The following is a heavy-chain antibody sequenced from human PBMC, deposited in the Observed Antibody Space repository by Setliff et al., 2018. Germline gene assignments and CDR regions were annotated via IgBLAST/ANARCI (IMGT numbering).Heavy chain of an antibody. V-gene: IGHV1-69*08. J-gene: IGHJ4*02. Sequence: GASVKVSCKASGGTFSIYTISWVRQAPGQGLEWMGRIIPIFGTANYAQKFQGRVTITADKSTSTAYMELSSLRSEDTAVYYCATSTRDDPLFDYWGQGTLVTVSS. CDR2: IIPIFGTA. CDR1: GGTFSIYT. CDR3: ATSTRDDPLFDY. D-gene: IGHD4-17*01.